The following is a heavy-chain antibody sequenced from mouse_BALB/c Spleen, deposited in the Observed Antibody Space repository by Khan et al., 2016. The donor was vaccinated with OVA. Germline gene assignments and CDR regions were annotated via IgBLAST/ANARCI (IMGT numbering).Heavy chain of an antibody. CDR1: GYSITSGYF. CDR2: IRYDGDS. CDR3: ARGGSSGPAWFTY. V-gene: IGHV3-6*02. J-gene: IGHJ3*01. D-gene: IGHD3-1*01. Sequence: EVQLQESGPGLVKSSQSLSLTCSVTGYSITSGYFWNWIRQFPGNNLEWMGYIRYDGDSNYNPSLKNRISITRDTSKNQFFLKLNSGTPEDTATYYCARGGSSGPAWFTYWGQGTLVTVSA.